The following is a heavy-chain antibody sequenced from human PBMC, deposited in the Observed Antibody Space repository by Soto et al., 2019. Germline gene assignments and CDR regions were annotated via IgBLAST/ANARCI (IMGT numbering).Heavy chain of an antibody. J-gene: IGHJ3*01. CDR3: ARELSGNYFAFEL. Sequence: QVQLVESGGDLVKPGGSLRLSCAASGFTFSDHYMSWIRQAPGKGLEWISYMTPSGSSSSYADSVKGRFTISRDNSKSSLYLQMSSLRGDDTAVYYCARELSGNYFAFELWGQGTMVTVSS. V-gene: IGHV3-11*01. CDR2: MTPSGSSS. D-gene: IGHD1-26*01. CDR1: GFTFSDHY.